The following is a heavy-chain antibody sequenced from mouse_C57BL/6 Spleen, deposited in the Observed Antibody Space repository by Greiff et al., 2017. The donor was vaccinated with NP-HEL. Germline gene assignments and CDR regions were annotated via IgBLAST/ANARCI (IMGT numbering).Heavy chain of an antibody. Sequence: EVKLMESGGGLVQSGRSLRLSCATSGFTFSDFYMEWVRQAPGKGLEWIAASRNKANDYTTEYSASVKGRFIVSRDTSQSILYLQMNALRAEDTAIYYCARDGGRNYFDYWGQGTTLTVSS. CDR1: GFTFSDFY. CDR2: SRNKANDYTT. V-gene: IGHV7-1*01. J-gene: IGHJ2*01. CDR3: ARDGGRNYFDY.